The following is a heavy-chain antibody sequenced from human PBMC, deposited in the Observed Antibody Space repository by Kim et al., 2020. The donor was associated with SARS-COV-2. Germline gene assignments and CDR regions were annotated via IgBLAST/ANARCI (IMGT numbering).Heavy chain of an antibody. CDR1: GYTFDTFS. Sequence: ASVKVSCKASGYTFDTFSLYWLRQAPGQMFEWMGWINGGNGNTRYSQNFQGRVTFTRDASATTAFMELTSPTFKDTAVYYCAREGSGSYNWLDPWGQGTL. D-gene: IGHD3-10*01. J-gene: IGHJ5*02. CDR2: INGGNGNT. V-gene: IGHV1-3*01. CDR3: AREGSGSYNWLDP.